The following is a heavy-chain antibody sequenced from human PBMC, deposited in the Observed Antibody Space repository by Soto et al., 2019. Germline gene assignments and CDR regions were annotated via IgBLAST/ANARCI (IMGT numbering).Heavy chain of an antibody. CDR1: GYTFTSYA. CDR2: INAGNGNT. CDR3: ARVVTTKYYYYGMDV. J-gene: IGHJ6*02. V-gene: IGHV1-3*01. D-gene: IGHD4-4*01. Sequence: GASVKVSCKASGYTFTSYAMHWVRQAPGQGLEWMGWINAGNGNTKYSQKFQGRVTITRDTSASTAYMELSSLRSEDTAVYYCARVVTTKYYYYGMDVWGQGTTVTVSS.